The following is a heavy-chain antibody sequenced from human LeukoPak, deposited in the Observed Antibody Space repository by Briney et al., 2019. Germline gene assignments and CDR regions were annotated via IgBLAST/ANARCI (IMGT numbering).Heavy chain of an antibody. Sequence: GGSLRLSCAASGFTFDDYALHWVRQPPGRGLEWVSGISWNSGDIGYADSVKGRFTISRDNAKNSLYLQMNSLRVEDTALYYCTKDTRVRRVSVLYYFDSWGQGTLVPVSS. D-gene: IGHD2/OR15-2a*01. J-gene: IGHJ4*02. CDR2: ISWNSGDI. V-gene: IGHV3-9*01. CDR3: TKDTRVRRVSVLYYFDS. CDR1: GFTFDDYA.